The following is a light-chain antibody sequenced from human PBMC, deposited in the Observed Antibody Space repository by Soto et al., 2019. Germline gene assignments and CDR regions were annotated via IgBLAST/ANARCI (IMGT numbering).Light chain of an antibody. CDR3: QQYNDWPPIT. CDR2: DAS. J-gene: IGKJ5*01. V-gene: IGKV3D-15*01. CDR1: LNVNSY. Sequence: VLTQSPATLSLSPGERATLSCRASLNVNSYLAWYQQKPGQAPRLLIYDASNRAAGIPARFSGSGSGTEFTLTISSLQSEDFAVYYCQQYNDWPPITFGQGTRLEIK.